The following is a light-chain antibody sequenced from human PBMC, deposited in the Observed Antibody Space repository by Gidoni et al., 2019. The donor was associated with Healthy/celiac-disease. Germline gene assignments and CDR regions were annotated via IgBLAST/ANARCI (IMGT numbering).Light chain of an antibody. Sequence: ESVLTQSPGTLSLSPGERATLSCRDSQSVSSSYLAWYQQKPGQAPRLLIYGASSRATGIPDRFSGSASGTDFTLTISRLEPEDFAVYYCQQYGSSPYTFGQGTKLEIK. CDR3: QQYGSSPYT. J-gene: IGKJ2*01. CDR2: GAS. CDR1: QSVSSSY. V-gene: IGKV3-20*01.